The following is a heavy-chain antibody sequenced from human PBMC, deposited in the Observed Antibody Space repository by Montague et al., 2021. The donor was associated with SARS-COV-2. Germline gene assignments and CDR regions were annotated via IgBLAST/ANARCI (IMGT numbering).Heavy chain of an antibody. CDR2: IYWDXDK. J-gene: IGHJ4*02. Sequence: PALVKPTQTLTLTCTFSGFSLSTSGICVSWIRQPPGKALEWLALIYWDXDKFYSTSLKTRLTISKDTSKNQVVLTMTNMDPVDTATYYCARVRYFDTTFDYWGQGTLVTVSS. CDR3: ARVRYFDTTFDY. D-gene: IGHD3-9*01. CDR1: GFSLSTSGIC. V-gene: IGHV2-70*01.